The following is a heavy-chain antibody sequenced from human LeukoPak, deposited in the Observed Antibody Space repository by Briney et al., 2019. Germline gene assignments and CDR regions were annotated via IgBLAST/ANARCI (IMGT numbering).Heavy chain of an antibody. Sequence: PSETLSLTCTVSSGSITGYNWSWIRQPPGKGLEWIAYVYATGTTNYNPSLKTRATISIDTSKNQLSLTLTSLTATDTAVYYCARVGSGGAWFDFWGQGALVSISS. CDR2: VYATGTT. CDR3: ARVGSGGAWFDF. J-gene: IGHJ4*02. V-gene: IGHV4-59*01. CDR1: SGSITGYN. D-gene: IGHD6-19*01.